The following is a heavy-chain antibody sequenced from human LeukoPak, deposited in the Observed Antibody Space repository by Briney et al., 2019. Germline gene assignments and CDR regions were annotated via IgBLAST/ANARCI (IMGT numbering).Heavy chain of an antibody. Sequence: GGSLRLSCVDSGFTFTNAWMSWVRQAPGKGLEWIGRIKSKTDGETTNYAEPVRGRFTISRDDSKSAVYLQMNSLKIEDTAVYYCTTDLGTYYHGSQRLIPIDYWGQGTLVTVTS. CDR3: TTDLGTYYHGSQRLIPIDY. V-gene: IGHV3-15*01. D-gene: IGHD3-10*01. J-gene: IGHJ4*02. CDR1: GFTFTNAW. CDR2: IKSKTDGETT.